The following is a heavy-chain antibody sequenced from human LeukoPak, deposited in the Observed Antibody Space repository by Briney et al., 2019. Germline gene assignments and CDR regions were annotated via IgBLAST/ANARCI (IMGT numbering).Heavy chain of an antibody. CDR1: GFTFSSFA. V-gene: IGHV3-23*01. CDR3: AKGGKGFPLGLRFDS. D-gene: IGHD2-21*01. J-gene: IGHJ4*02. Sequence: PGGSLRLSCAASGFTFSSFAMSWVRQAPGKGLEWVSAISGSGGSTYYADSVKGRFTISRDSSKNTLYLEMNSLRAEDTAVYYCAKGGKGFPLGLRFDSWGQGTLVSVSS. CDR2: ISGSGGST.